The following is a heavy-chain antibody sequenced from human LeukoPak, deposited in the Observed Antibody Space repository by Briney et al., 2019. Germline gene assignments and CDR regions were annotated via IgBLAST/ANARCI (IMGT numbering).Heavy chain of an antibody. Sequence: GGSLRLSCAASGFTFSSYAMSWVRQAPGKGLGWVSSISGSGGSTYYADSVKGRFTISRDNSKKTLYVQMNSLRAEDTAVYYCAKSPLYGTVMPLGWFDPWGQGTLVTVSS. CDR1: GFTFSSYA. CDR3: AKSPLYGTVMPLGWFDP. CDR2: ISGSGGST. J-gene: IGHJ5*02. D-gene: IGHD3-16*01. V-gene: IGHV3-23*01.